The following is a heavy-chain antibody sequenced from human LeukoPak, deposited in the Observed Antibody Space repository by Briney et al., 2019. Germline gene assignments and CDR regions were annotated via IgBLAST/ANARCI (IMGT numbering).Heavy chain of an antibody. CDR3: ARGPPMDYAILVGYYRFDY. CDR1: GGSFNGYY. D-gene: IGHD3-9*01. J-gene: IGHJ4*02. V-gene: IGHV4-34*01. Sequence: PSETLSLTCAVHGGSFNGYYWSWIRQPPGKGLEWIGEINDSRITKYNPSLKSRVTISVDTSKNQFSLKLNSVTAADTAVYYCARGPPMDYAILVGYYRFDYWGQGTLVTVSS. CDR2: INDSRIT.